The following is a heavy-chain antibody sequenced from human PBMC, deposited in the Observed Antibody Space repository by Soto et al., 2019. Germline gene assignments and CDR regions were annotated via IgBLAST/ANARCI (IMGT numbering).Heavy chain of an antibody. CDR1: GGAFGRYS. CDR3: ARGDEMTAVTIFEY. CDR2: VIPVFNTS. D-gene: IGHD4-17*01. J-gene: IGHJ4*02. V-gene: IGHV1-69*01. Sequence: QVQLEQSGPEVKRPGTSVKVSCKASGGAFGRYSVSWVRQAPGQGLEWIGGVIPVFNTSNYSLKFPGRVAISADESTSTVFMALRSLRSADTALYYCARGDEMTAVTIFEYWGQGTLVTVSS.